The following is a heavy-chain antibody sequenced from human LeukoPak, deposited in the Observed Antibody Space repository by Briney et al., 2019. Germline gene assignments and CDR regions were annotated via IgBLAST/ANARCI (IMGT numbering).Heavy chain of an antibody. CDR1: GFTFSNYW. J-gene: IGHJ5*02. D-gene: IGHD5-18*01. CDR3: ARDPHGYWWFDP. Sequence: PGGSLRLSCAASGFTFSNYWMHGVRQAPGKGLVWVSRINSDGSSTTYADSVKGRFTISRDNAKNTLYLQMNSLRAEDTAVYYCARDPHGYWWFDPWGQGTLVTVSS. CDR2: INSDGSST. V-gene: IGHV3-74*03.